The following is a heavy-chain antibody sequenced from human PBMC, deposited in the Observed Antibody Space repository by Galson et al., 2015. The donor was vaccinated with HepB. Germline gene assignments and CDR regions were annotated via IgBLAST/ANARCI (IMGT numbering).Heavy chain of an antibody. CDR1: GDSVSSNSAA. V-gene: IGHV6-1*01. J-gene: IGHJ4*02. Sequence: CAISGDSVSSNSAAWNWIRQSPSRGLEWLGRTYYRSKWYNDYAVSVKSRITINPDTSKNQFSLQLNSVTSEDTAVYYCARRGGREGGFDYWGQGTLVTVSS. CDR2: TYYRSKWYN. D-gene: IGHD3-16*01. CDR3: ARRGGREGGFDY.